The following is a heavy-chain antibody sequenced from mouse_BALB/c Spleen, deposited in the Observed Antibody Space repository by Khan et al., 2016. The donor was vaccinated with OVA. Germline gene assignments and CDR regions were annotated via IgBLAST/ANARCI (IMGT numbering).Heavy chain of an antibody. Sequence: QVQLKESGAELARPGASVKMSCKVSGYTFPSNTMHWVKQRPGQGLEWIGYINPRSDYTIYNQKFKDKATLTADISSTTAYMQLSSLTSDHSAVCYCERRTTGYAMDYWGQGTSVTVSS. D-gene: IGHD2-14*01. J-gene: IGHJ4*01. V-gene: IGHV1-4*01. CDR1: GYTFPSNT. CDR3: ERRTTGYAMDY. CDR2: INPRSDYT.